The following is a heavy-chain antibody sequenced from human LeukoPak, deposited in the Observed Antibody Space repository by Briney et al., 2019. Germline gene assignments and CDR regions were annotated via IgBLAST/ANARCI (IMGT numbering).Heavy chain of an antibody. CDR1: GDSISSYY. V-gene: IGHV4-59*01. Sequence: SETLSLTCTVSGDSISSYYWSWLRQPPGKGLEWIGYIYYSGSTNYNPSLKSRVTISVDTSKNQFSLKLSSVTAADTAVYYCATSVKYCSGGSCYSEAFDIWGQGTMVTVSS. J-gene: IGHJ3*02. CDR3: ATSVKYCSGGSCYSEAFDI. CDR2: IYYSGST. D-gene: IGHD2-15*01.